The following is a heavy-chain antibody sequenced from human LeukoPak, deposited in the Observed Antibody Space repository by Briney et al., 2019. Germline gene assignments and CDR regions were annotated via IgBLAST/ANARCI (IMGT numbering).Heavy chain of an antibody. V-gene: IGHV1-2*02. Sequence: ASVKVSCKASGYTFTDYYIHWVRQAPGQGLEWMGWISPNSGVTNYAQKFQGRVTMTRDTSISTAYMDLSRLTSDDTAVYYCARVGAYGSGSCLDYWGQGTLVTVSS. D-gene: IGHD3-10*01. J-gene: IGHJ4*02. CDR3: ARVGAYGSGSCLDY. CDR2: ISPNSGVT. CDR1: GYTFTDYY.